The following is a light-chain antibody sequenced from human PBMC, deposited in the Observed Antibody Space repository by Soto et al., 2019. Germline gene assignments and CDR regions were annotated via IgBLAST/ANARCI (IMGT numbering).Light chain of an antibody. CDR1: SSDGGTYNL. J-gene: IGLJ2*01. V-gene: IGLV2-23*02. Sequence: QSALTQPASVSGSPGQSITISCTGTSSDGGTYNLVSWYQQHPGKAPKLMISEVSKRPSGVSNRFSGSKSGNTASLTISGLQAEDEADYFCCSYAGTSTVIFGGGTKVPVL. CDR2: EVS. CDR3: CSYAGTSTVI.